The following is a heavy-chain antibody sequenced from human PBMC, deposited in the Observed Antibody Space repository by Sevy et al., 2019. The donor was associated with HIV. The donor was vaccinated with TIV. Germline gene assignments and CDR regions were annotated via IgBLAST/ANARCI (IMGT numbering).Heavy chain of an antibody. CDR3: AIVFSSYYFDY. Sequence: GGSLRLSCAASGFTFGSYGMHWVRQAPDKGLEWVAYISYDRSDKNYAESVKGRSSISRENPKNTGLLQLNSLRPEGAAVYYCAIVFSSYYFDYWGQGTLVTVSS. CDR1: GFTFGSYG. J-gene: IGHJ4*02. V-gene: IGHV3-30*05. CDR2: ISYDRSDK.